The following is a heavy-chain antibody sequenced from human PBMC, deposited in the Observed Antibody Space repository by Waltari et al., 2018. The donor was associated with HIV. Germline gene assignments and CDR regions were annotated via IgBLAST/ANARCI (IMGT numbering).Heavy chain of an antibody. CDR2: ISYDAREK. CDR1: GFTFSSHD. V-gene: IGHV3-7*01. Sequence: EVKLVESGGGAVQTGGSLRLSCEGSGFTFSSHDMDWVRQTPGKGLEGVAQISYDAREKFNGDSVRGRFVVSRDNARNSIFLQMNNLRDDDTGVYFCVRQPLRHDL. J-gene: IGHJ2*01. CDR3: VRQPLRHDL.